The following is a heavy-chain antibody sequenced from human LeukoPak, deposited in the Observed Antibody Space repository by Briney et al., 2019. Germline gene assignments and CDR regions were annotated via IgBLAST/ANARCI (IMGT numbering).Heavy chain of an antibody. V-gene: IGHV3-23*01. CDR3: APRGGAYLITQIDY. CDR2: ISGSGGST. CDR1: GFTFSSYA. Sequence: GGSLRLSCAASGFTFSSYAMSWVRQAPGKGLEWVSAISGSGGSTYYADSVKGRFTISRDNSKNTLYLQMNSLRAEDTAEYYCAPRGGAYLITQIDYWGQGTLVTVSS. D-gene: IGHD1-14*01. J-gene: IGHJ4*02.